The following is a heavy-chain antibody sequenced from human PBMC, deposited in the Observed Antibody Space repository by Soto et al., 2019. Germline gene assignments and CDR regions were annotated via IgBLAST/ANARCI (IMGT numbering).Heavy chain of an antibody. CDR1: GFTFSGYA. Sequence: GGSLRLSCAASGFTFSGYAMIWVRQAPGKGLEWVSAISGSGGSTYYADSVKGRFAISRDNSKNTLYLQMNSLRAEDTAVYYCAKDTPYCSGGSCYSGWFDPWGQGTLVTVSS. CDR3: AKDTPYCSGGSCYSGWFDP. CDR2: ISGSGGST. D-gene: IGHD2-15*01. V-gene: IGHV3-23*01. J-gene: IGHJ5*02.